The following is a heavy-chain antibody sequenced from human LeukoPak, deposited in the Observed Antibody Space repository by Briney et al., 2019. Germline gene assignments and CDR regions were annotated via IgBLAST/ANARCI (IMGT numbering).Heavy chain of an antibody. D-gene: IGHD2-21*02. CDR2: IKQDGSEK. CDR1: GFTFSSYW. Sequence: GGSLRLSCAASGFTFSSYWMSWVRQAPGKGLEWVANIKQDGSEKYYVDSVKGRFTISRDNAKNSLYLQMSSLRAEDTAVYYCVRDGRGYCGGDCFLSWFDPWGQGTLVTVSS. CDR3: VRDGRGYCGGDCFLSWFDP. V-gene: IGHV3-7*01. J-gene: IGHJ5*02.